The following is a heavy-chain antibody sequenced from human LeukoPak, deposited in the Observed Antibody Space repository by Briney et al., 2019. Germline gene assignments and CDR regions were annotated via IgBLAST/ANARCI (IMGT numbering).Heavy chain of an antibody. D-gene: IGHD2-21*02. CDR3: AKGDSTAGGYSAD. CDR2: IWYGGNTK. V-gene: IGHV3-30*02. CDR1: GFTFSSYS. Sequence: GGSLRLSCAASGFTFSSYSMNWVRQAPGKGLEWVAVIWYGGNTKYYADSVKGRFTISRDNSKNTLSLQTNSLRLEDTAVYYCAKGDSTAGGYSADWGQGTLVTVSS. J-gene: IGHJ4*02.